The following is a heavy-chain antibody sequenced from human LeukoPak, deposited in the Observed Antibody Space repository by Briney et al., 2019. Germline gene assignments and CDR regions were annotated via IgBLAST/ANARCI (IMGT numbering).Heavy chain of an antibody. J-gene: IGHJ5*02. CDR1: GFTFSSSA. Sequence: GGSLRLSCAASGFTFSSSAMSWVRQAPGKGLEWVSAISNNGGYTYYADSVQGRFTISRDNSKSTLCLQMNSLRAEDTAVYYCARDSRRVGATGGSDLWGQGTLVTVSS. CDR3: ARDSRRVGATGGSDL. D-gene: IGHD1-26*01. CDR2: ISNNGGYT. V-gene: IGHV3-23*01.